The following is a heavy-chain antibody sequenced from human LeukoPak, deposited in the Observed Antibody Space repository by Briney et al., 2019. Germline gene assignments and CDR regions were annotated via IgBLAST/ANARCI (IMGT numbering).Heavy chain of an antibody. D-gene: IGHD3-22*01. CDR3: ARPYDTRGCFPDY. CDR2: ISRGSDHI. CDR1: GFTFSSYA. V-gene: IGHV3-21*01. J-gene: IGHJ4*02. Sequence: GGSLRLSCAASGFTFSSYAMNWVRQAPGKGLEWVSSISRGSDHIFYADSMKGRFTISRDNAKNSLYLQMNSLGAEDTAVYYCARPYDTRGCFPDYWGQGTLVTVYS.